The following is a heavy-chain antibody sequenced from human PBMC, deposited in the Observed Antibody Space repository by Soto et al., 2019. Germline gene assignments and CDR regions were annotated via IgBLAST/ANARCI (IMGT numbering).Heavy chain of an antibody. D-gene: IGHD6-19*01. CDR3: ARDTVAGINHNWFDP. CDR2: IYTSGST. J-gene: IGHJ5*02. Sequence: SETLSLTCTVSGGSISSYYWSWIRQPAGKGPEWIGRIYTSGSTNYNPSLKSRVTMSVDTSKNQFSLRLSSVTAADTAVYYCARDTVAGINHNWFDPWGQGTLVTVSS. CDR1: GGSISSYY. V-gene: IGHV4-4*07.